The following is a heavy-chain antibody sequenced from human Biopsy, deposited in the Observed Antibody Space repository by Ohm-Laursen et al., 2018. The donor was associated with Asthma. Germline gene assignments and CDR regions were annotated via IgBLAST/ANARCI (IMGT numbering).Heavy chain of an antibody. D-gene: IGHD2-15*01. J-gene: IGHJ4*02. V-gene: IGHV4-59*01. CDR3: AGFCSGGNCPDH. Sequence: TLSLTCTVSGVSIRSYYWTWIRQPPGKGLELIGNIHYSGSTYSNPSLKSRVTISVDTSKKQISLRLSSVIAADTAVYYCAGFCSGGNCPDHWGQGTLVTVSS. CDR1: GVSIRSYY. CDR2: IHYSGST.